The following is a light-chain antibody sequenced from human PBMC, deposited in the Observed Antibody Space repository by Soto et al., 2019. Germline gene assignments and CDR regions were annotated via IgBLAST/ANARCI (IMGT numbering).Light chain of an antibody. J-gene: IGLJ2*01. CDR1: SGYSNYK. V-gene: IGLV9-49*01. CDR2: VGTGGIVG. CDR3: GADHGSGSNCGVV. Sequence: QSVLTQPPSASASLGASVTLTCTLSSGYSNYKVDWYQQRPGKGPRFVMRVGTGGIVGSKGDGIPDRFSVLGSGLNRYLTIKNIQEEDESDYHCGADHGSGSNCGVVFGGGTKVTVL.